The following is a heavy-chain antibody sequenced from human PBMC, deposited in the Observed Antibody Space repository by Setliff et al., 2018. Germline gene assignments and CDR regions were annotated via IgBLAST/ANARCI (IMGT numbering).Heavy chain of an antibody. V-gene: IGHV1-8*02. Sequence: GASVKVSCKASGYTFTSYDINWVRQATGQGLEWMGWMNPNSGNTGYAQKFQGRVTMTRNTSISTAYMELSSLRSEDTAVYYCAKVQNPELGWLRLGGIGWDGYWGQGTLVTVSS. CDR3: AKVQNPELGWLRLGGIGWDGY. D-gene: IGHD5-12*01. CDR2: MNPNSGNT. CDR1: GYTFTSYD. J-gene: IGHJ4*02.